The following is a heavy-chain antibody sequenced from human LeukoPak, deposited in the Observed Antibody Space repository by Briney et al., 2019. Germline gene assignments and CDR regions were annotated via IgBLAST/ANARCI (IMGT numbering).Heavy chain of an antibody. CDR3: AKYTSGTSYRGLDQ. CDR2: IIGSAVNT. D-gene: IGHD3-10*01. V-gene: IGHV3-23*01. J-gene: IGHJ4*02. Sequence: GGSLRLSCGASGLTVSSYGMSWVRQAPGKGLEWVSSIIGSAVNTYYADSVKGRFTISRDDSKNTVYLQMNSLRAEDTAVYSCAKYTSGTSYRGLDQWGQGTLVTVSS. CDR1: GLTVSSYG.